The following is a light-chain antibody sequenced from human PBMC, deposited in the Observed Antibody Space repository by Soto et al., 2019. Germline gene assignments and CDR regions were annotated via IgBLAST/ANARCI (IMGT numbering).Light chain of an antibody. V-gene: IGKV1-5*01. CDR1: QSISRG. CDR2: DVS. CDR3: QQYSDLPWT. J-gene: IGKJ1*01. Sequence: DIQMTQSTSALSASLGDRITITCRASQSISRGLAWYQQRPGKAPNLLIYDVSILEGGVPSRFSGSAYGTEFNLIISSLQTEDSATYYCQQYSDLPWTFGQGTKVDIK.